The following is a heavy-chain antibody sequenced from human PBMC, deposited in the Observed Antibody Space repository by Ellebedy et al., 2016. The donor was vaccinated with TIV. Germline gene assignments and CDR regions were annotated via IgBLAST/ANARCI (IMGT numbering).Heavy chain of an antibody. CDR1: GIIVSDFF. Sequence: GGSLRLSCEASGIIVSDFFMNWVRQAPGKGLQWVSAISGGGGGTYYADSVKGRFTISRDNSKNILYLQMNSLRAEDSALYYCVKDRLYDVLTAHDSLDVWGQGTMVTVSS. D-gene: IGHD3-9*01. J-gene: IGHJ3*01. CDR3: VKDRLYDVLTAHDSLDV. V-gene: IGHV3-23*01. CDR2: ISGGGGGT.